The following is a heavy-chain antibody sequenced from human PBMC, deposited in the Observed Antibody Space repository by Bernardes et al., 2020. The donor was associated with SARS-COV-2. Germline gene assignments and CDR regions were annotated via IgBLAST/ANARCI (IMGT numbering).Heavy chain of an antibody. CDR3: ARSYRELSSYYGMDV. V-gene: IGHV3-21*01. Sequence: GGSLRLSCSASGFTFRSYSMNWVRQAPGKGLEWVSFISSTSYYIYQAESVKGRFTISRDHGKNSLFLQMNSRRSDDTAVYYCARSYRELSSYYGMDVWGQGTTVIVSS. J-gene: IGHJ6*02. CDR1: GFTFRSYS. D-gene: IGHD1-7*01. CDR2: ISSTSYYI.